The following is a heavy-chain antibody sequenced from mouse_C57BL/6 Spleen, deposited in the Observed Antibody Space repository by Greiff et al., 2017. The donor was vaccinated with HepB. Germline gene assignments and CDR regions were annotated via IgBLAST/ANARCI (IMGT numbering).Heavy chain of an antibody. Sequence: QVQLQQPGAELVKPGASVKVSCKASGYTFTSYWMHWVKQRPGQGLEWIGRIHPSDSDTNYNQKFKGKATLTVDKSSSAAYMQLSSLTSEDSAVYYCAIVYYGSSYWFAYWGQGTLVTVSA. CDR1: GYTFTSYW. CDR3: AIVYYGSSYWFAY. V-gene: IGHV1-74*01. J-gene: IGHJ3*01. D-gene: IGHD1-1*01. CDR2: IHPSDSDT.